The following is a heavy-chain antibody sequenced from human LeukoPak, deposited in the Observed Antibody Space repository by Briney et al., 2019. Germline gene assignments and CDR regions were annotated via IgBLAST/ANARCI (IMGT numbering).Heavy chain of an antibody. CDR3: ARGTDCSSTSCWGYYYYYGMDV. CDR2: ISSSSSYI. CDR1: GFTFSSYS. V-gene: IGHV3-21*01. D-gene: IGHD2-2*01. Sequence: PGGSLRLSCAASGFTFSSYSMNWVRQAPGKGLEWVSSISSSSSYIYYADSVKGRFTISRDNSKNTLYLQMNSLRAEDTAVYYCARGTDCSSTSCWGYYYYYGMDVWGQGTTVTVSS. J-gene: IGHJ6*02.